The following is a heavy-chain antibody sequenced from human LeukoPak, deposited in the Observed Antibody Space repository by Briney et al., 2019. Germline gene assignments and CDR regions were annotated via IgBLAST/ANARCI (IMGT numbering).Heavy chain of an antibody. CDR2: ISWNSGSI. Sequence: PGRSLRLSCAASGFTFDDYAMHWVRRAPGKGLEWVSGISWNSGSIGYADSVKGRFTISRDNAKNSLYLQMNSLRAEDTALYYCAKDMYSSSRDAFDIWGQGTMVTVSS. V-gene: IGHV3-9*01. J-gene: IGHJ3*02. D-gene: IGHD6-13*01. CDR1: GFTFDDYA. CDR3: AKDMYSSSRDAFDI.